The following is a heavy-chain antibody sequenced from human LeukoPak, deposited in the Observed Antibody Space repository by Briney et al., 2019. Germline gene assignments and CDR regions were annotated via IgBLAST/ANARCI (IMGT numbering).Heavy chain of an antibody. CDR2: IYYSGTT. D-gene: IGHD6-13*01. V-gene: IGHV4-59*01. CDR3: ARVTGYVMEDYFDY. J-gene: IGHJ4*02. CDR1: GGSISSYY. Sequence: SETLSLTCTVAGGSISSYYWSWIRQPPGKGLEWIGYIYYSGTTNYNPSLKSRVTISVDTSKNQFSLRLSSVTAADTAVYYCARVTGYVMEDYFDYWGQGTLVTVSS.